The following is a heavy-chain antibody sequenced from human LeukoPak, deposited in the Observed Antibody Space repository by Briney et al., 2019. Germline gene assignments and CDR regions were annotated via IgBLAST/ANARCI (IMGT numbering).Heavy chain of an antibody. Sequence: GSLRLSCAASGFTFSSYSMNWVRQAPGKGLEWVSYISSSSSTIYYADSVKGRFTISRDNAKNSLYLQMNSLRAEDTAVYYCAIFGESNIDYWGQGTLVTVSS. D-gene: IGHD3-10*01. CDR2: ISSSSSTI. CDR1: GFTFSSYS. CDR3: AIFGESNIDY. J-gene: IGHJ4*02. V-gene: IGHV3-48*04.